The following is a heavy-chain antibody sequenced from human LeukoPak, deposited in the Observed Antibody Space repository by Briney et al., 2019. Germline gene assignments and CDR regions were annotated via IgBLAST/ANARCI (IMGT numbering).Heavy chain of an antibody. D-gene: IGHD1/OR15-1a*01. Sequence: SETLSLTCTVPGGAISSSTYSWGWIRQPPGKGLEWIGTIYNSGSTYYNPSLKSRVTISVDTSKNQFSLNLSSVTAADTAVYYCARHRTQYYFDYWGQGTLVTVSS. J-gene: IGHJ4*02. CDR2: IYNSGST. CDR3: ARHRTQYYFDY. CDR1: GGAISSSTYS. V-gene: IGHV4-39*01.